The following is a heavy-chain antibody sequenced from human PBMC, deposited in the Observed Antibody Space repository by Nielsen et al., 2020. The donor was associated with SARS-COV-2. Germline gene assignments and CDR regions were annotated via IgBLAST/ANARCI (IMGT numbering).Heavy chain of an antibody. V-gene: IGHV4-39*01. CDR1: GGSITSKNYY. Sequence: SETLSLTCSLSGGSITSKNYYWGWIRQPPGQGLEWLGAAYRTGRTCYSPSLKSRVTISVETSKNQLSLRLTSVTAADTALYYCARHSGVRGVMDYWGQGILVT. J-gene: IGHJ4*02. CDR3: ARHSGVRGVMDY. CDR2: AYRTGRT. D-gene: IGHD3-10*01.